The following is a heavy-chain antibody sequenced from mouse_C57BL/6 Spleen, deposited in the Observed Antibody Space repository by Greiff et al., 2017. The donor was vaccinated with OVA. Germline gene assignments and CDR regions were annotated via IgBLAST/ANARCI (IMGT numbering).Heavy chain of an antibody. CDR3: ARARDYDAFYYFDY. Sequence: QVQLQQSGPELVKPGASVKISCKASGYAFSSSWMNWVKQRPGKGLEWIGRIYPGDGDTNYNGKFQGKATLTADKSSSTAYMQLSSLTSADSAVYFFARARDYDAFYYFDYWGQGTTLTVSS. J-gene: IGHJ2*01. V-gene: IGHV1-82*01. CDR1: GYAFSSSW. CDR2: IYPGDGDT. D-gene: IGHD2-4*01.